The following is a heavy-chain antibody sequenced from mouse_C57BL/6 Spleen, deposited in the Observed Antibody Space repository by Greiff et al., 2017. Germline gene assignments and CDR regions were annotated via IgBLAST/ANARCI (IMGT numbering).Heavy chain of an antibody. CDR3: ARDGGGYYDYGGLFAY. V-gene: IGHV1-61*01. Sequence: QVQLQQPGAELVRPGSSVKLSCKASGYTFTSYWMDWVKQRPGQGLEWIGNINPSDSEPHYNQKFKDKATLTVDKSSSTAYMQLSSLTSEDSAVDDCARDGGGYYDYGGLFAYWGQGTLVTVSA. J-gene: IGHJ3*01. CDR2: INPSDSEP. D-gene: IGHD2-4*01. CDR1: GYTFTSYW.